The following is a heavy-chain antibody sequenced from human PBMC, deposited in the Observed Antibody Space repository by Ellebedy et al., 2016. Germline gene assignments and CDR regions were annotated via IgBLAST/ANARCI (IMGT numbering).Heavy chain of an antibody. Sequence: ASVKVSCKASGGTFSSYAISWVRQAPGQGLEWMGRIIPILGIANYAQKFQGRVTITADKSTSTAYMELSSLRSEDTAVYYCARGGGGYYDMNGYYWGQGTLVTVSS. CDR2: IIPILGIA. D-gene: IGHD3-22*01. CDR1: GGTFSSYA. V-gene: IGHV1-69*04. CDR3: ARGGGGYYDMNGYY. J-gene: IGHJ4*02.